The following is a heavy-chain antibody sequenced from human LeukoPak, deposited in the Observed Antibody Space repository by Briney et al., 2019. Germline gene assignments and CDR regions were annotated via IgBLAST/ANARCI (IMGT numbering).Heavy chain of an antibody. J-gene: IGHJ4*02. Sequence: GASVKVSCKASGNTFSSYEINWVRQATGQGLEWLGWMNPNSGNTGYAQKFQGRVTMTRNTSISTAYMELSSLRSEDTAVYYCAGGNYFGSGSFDNWGQGTLVTVSS. CDR2: MNPNSGNT. CDR3: AGGNYFGSGSFDN. CDR1: GNTFSSYE. D-gene: IGHD3-10*01. V-gene: IGHV1-8*01.